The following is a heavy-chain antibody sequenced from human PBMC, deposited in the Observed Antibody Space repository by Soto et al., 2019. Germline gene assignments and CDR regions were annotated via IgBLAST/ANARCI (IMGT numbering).Heavy chain of an antibody. CDR3: AREDDSSGYYPEFFQH. J-gene: IGHJ1*01. CDR2: IYYSGST. CDR1: GGCISSRSYY. D-gene: IGHD3-22*01. Sequence: SETLSLTCTVSGGCISSRSYYWGWIRQPPGKGLEWIGSIYYSGSTYYNPSLKSRVTISVDTSKNQFSLKLSSVTAADTAVYYCAREDDSSGYYPEFFQHWGQGTLVTVSS. V-gene: IGHV4-39*02.